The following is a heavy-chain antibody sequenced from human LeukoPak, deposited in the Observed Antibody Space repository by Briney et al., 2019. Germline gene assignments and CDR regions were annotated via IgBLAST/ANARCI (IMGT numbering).Heavy chain of an antibody. D-gene: IGHD6-19*01. CDR3: VREGHSSGRAPAFDI. J-gene: IGHJ3*02. CDR2: IAPDGNI. V-gene: IGHV3-13*01. CDR1: GFTFNNHV. Sequence: PGGSLRLSCVGFGFTFNNHVMHWVRHPPGRSLEWVSVIAPDGNIIYSDSVKGRFTISRENAGNSLYLQMNSLTVGDTAIYYCVREGHSSGRAPAFDIWGQGTTVTVSS.